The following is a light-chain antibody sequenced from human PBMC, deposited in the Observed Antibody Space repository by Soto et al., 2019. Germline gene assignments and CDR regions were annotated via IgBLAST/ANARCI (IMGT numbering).Light chain of an antibody. CDR1: QSVSSY. J-gene: IGKJ5*01. CDR2: DAS. V-gene: IGKV3-11*01. Sequence: EIVLTQSPATLSLSPGERATLSCRASQSVSSYLAWYQQKPGQAPRLLIYDASNRATGIPARFSGSGSGTDFTLTISSLEPEDFAVYYCQHRSNWPPSTVGQVTRLEIK. CDR3: QHRSNWPPST.